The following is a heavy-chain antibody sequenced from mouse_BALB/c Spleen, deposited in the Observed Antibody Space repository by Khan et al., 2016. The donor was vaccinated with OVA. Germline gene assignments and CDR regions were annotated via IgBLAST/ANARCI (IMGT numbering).Heavy chain of an antibody. J-gene: IGHJ2*01. CDR1: GYSITSDYA. CDR2: ISYSGST. V-gene: IGHV3-2*02. Sequence: EVELVESGPGLVKPSQSLSLTYTVTGYSITSDYAWNWIRQFPGNKLKWMGYISYSGSTSYNPSLKSRISITRDTSKNQFFLQLNSVTTEDTATYYCARSIMANWGQGTTLTVSS. CDR3: ARSIMAN.